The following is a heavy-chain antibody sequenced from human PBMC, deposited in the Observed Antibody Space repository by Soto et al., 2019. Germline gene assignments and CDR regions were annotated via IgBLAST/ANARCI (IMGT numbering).Heavy chain of an antibody. D-gene: IGHD3-10*01. Sequence: GGSLRLSCRASGFTFDDYAMSWVRQAPGKALEWVGFIRSKAYGGTTEYAASVKGRFTISRDDSKSFAYLQMNSLKTEDTAVYFCARDGDYFVSGTYGYLDYWGLGTLVTLSS. CDR2: IRSKAYGGTT. J-gene: IGHJ4*02. CDR1: GFTFDDYA. CDR3: ARDGDYFVSGTYGYLDY. V-gene: IGHV3-49*04.